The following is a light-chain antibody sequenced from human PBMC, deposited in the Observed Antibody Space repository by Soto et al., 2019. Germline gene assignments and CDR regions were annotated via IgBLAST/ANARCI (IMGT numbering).Light chain of an antibody. CDR1: QSVSSNY. V-gene: IGKV3-20*01. J-gene: IGKJ4*01. CDR2: GAS. Sequence: EIVLTQSPGTLSLSPGDRATLSCRASQSVSSNYLAWYQQKPGQAPRLLIYGASSRATGIPDRFSGSGSGTDLTLTISRLEPEDFAVYYCQRYGTSLPLTFGGGTEVEIK. CDR3: QRYGTSLPLT.